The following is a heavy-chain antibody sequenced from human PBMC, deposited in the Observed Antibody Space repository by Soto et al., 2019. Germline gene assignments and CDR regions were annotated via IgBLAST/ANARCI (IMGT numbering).Heavy chain of an antibody. V-gene: IGHV3-23*01. CDR2: FSGSSGNT. D-gene: IGHD1-1*01. Sequence: EVQLLESGGGLAQPGGSLRLSCAASGFSISTYGVTWVRQAPGKGLEWVSGFSGSSGNTYYADSVKGRFTIYRDNSKNTVYLQMNSLRAEDTAVYYCARWNGYGDSWGQGTLVTVSS. CDR1: GFSISTYG. CDR3: ARWNGYGDS. J-gene: IGHJ4*02.